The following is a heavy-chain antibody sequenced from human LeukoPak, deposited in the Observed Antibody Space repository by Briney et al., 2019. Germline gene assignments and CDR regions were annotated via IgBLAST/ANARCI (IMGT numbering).Heavy chain of an antibody. V-gene: IGHV3-7*01. J-gene: IGHJ4*02. Sequence: GGSLRLSCAASGFTFTNYWMSWVRQAPGKGLEWVVNIQQDGSGKTYVDSVKGRFTISRDSAKNALYLQMNSLRAEDTAVYYCARGGDVYCTSATCLPFDLWGQGTLVTVSS. CDR1: GFTFTNYW. CDR2: IQQDGSGK. D-gene: IGHD2-2*01. CDR3: ARGGDVYCTSATCLPFDL.